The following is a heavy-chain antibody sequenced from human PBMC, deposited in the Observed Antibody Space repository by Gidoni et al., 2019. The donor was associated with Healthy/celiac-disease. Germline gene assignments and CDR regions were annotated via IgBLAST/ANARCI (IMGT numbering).Heavy chain of an antibody. D-gene: IGHD6-13*01. CDR3: AKGGTYSSSWYYFDY. J-gene: IGHJ4*02. Sequence: EVQLLESGGGLVQPGGSLRLSCAASGFHFSSYAMSWVRQAPGKGLEWVSAISGSGGSTYYADSVKGRFTISRDNSKNTLYLQMNSLRAEDTAVYYCAKGGTYSSSWYYFDYWGQGTLVTVSS. CDR2: ISGSGGST. CDR1: GFHFSSYA. V-gene: IGHV3-23*01.